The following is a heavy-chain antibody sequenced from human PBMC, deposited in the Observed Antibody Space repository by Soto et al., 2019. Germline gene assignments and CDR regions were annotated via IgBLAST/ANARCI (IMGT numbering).Heavy chain of an antibody. CDR1: GHYFSGYY. D-gene: IGHD3-22*01. J-gene: IGHJ4*02. V-gene: IGHV1-2*02. CDR2: INLNSGGT. CDR3: ASAPPYYGISGYLEV. Sequence: QVQLVQSGAEVKKTGASVKVSCEAPGHYFSGYYMYWVRQAPGHGLGWMGWINLNSGGTNYAQKFQGRVTMTRVTSIITGYMDLRGLTSDDTAVYYCASAPPYYGISGYLEVWGLGTLVTVSS.